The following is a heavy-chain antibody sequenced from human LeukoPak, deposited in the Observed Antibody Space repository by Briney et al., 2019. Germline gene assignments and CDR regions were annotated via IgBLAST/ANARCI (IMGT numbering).Heavy chain of an antibody. V-gene: IGHV4-59*01. CDR3: ARGRVSSSTWYSTYYYYFYMDV. Sequence: SETQSLTCSVSDDSITMYYWTWIRQPPGKGLEWIGYVDHTGSTNFNPSLNGRVSISRDTTNNLFSLRLRSVTAADTAVYFCARGRVSSSTWYSTYYYYFYMDVWGKGTTVTVSS. J-gene: IGHJ6*03. CDR2: VDHTGST. CDR1: DDSITMYY. D-gene: IGHD1-1*01.